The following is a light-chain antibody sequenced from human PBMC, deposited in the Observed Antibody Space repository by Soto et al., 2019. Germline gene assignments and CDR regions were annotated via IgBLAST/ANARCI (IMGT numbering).Light chain of an antibody. CDR3: QQYAGSPRT. J-gene: IGKJ1*01. Sequence: EIVLTQSPGTLSLSPGVRGTLSCRASQNLGTLYLAWFQQKSGQAPRLLIYSASRRATGIPDRFTGSGSGTDFTLTINRVEPEDFAVYFCQQYAGSPRTLGQGTKVDIK. V-gene: IGKV3-20*01. CDR2: SAS. CDR1: QNLGTLY.